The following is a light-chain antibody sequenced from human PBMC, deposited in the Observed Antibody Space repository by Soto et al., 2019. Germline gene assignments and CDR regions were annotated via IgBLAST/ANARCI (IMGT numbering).Light chain of an antibody. J-gene: IGLJ2*01. CDR2: EGS. Sequence: QSALTQPASVSGSPGQSITISCTGTSSDVGSYNLVSWYQQHPGKAPKLMIYEGSKRPSGVSNRFSGSKAGNTASLTISGLQAEDEADYYCCSYAGSSTRVVFGGVTKLTVL. CDR1: SSDVGSYNL. CDR3: CSYAGSSTRVV. V-gene: IGLV2-23*01.